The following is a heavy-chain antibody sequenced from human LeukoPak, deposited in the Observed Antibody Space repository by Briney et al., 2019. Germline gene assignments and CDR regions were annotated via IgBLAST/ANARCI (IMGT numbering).Heavy chain of an antibody. D-gene: IGHD3-22*01. J-gene: IGHJ6*02. V-gene: IGHV4-4*07. CDR3: ARDRRDSSGYAYYYYGMDV. CDR2: IYTSGST. Sequence: SETLSLTCTVSGGSISSYYWSWIRQPAGKGPEWIGRIYTSGSTNYNPSLKSRVTISVDTSKNQFSLKLSSVTAADTAVYYCARDRRDSSGYAYYYYGMDVWGQGTTVTVSS. CDR1: GGSISSYY.